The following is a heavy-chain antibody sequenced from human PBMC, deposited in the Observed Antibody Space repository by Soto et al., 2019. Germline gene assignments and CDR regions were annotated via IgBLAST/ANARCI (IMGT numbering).Heavy chain of an antibody. CDR3: ARPEGPNFYYGMDV. CDR1: GGTFSSYA. V-gene: IGHV1-69*06. J-gene: IGHJ6*02. D-gene: IGHD1-1*01. CDR2: IIPIFGTA. Sequence: ASVKVSCKASGGTFSSYAISRVRQAPGQGLEWMGGIIPIFGTANYAQKFQGRVTITADKSTSTAYMELSSLRSEDTAVYYCARPEGPNFYYGMDVWGQGTTVTVSS.